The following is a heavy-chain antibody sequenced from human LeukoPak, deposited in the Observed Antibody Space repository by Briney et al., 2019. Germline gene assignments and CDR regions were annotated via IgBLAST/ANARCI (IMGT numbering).Heavy chain of an antibody. D-gene: IGHD5-18*01. J-gene: IGHJ4*02. V-gene: IGHV3-30*02. CDR2: IRYDGSNK. Sequence: GRSLRLSCAASGFTFSSYAMHWVRQAPGKGLEWVTFIRYDGSNKYYADSVKGRFTISRDNSKNTLYLQMNSLRAEDTAVYYCAKDSSSYGHGNYFDYWGQGTLVTVSS. CDR1: GFTFSSYA. CDR3: AKDSSSYGHGNYFDY.